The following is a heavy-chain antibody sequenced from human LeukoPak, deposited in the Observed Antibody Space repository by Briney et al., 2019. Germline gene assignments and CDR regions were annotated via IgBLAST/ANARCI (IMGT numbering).Heavy chain of an antibody. J-gene: IGHJ5*02. V-gene: IGHV3-30*18. CDR3: AKVRGLRGDWFDP. Sequence: GGSLRLSCAASGLTFSRYWLTWVRQAPGKGLEWVAVISYDGSNKYYADSVKGRFTISRDNSKNTLYLQMNSLRAEDTAVYYCAKVRGLRGDWFDPWGQGTLVTVSS. CDR2: ISYDGSNK. D-gene: IGHD3-10*01. CDR1: GLTFSRYW.